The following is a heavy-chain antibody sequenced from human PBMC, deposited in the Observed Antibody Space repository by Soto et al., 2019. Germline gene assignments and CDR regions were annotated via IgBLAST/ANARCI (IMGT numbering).Heavy chain of an antibody. J-gene: IGHJ6*02. CDR3: AKDLELGTAMVWPLYGMDV. CDR1: GFTFSSYA. Sequence: EVQLLESGGGLVQPGGSLRLSCAASGFTFSSYAMSWVRQAPGKGLEWVSAISGSGGSTYYADSVKGRFTISRDNSKNTLYLQMNSLRAEDTAVYYCAKDLELGTAMVWPLYGMDVWGQGTTVTVSS. CDR2: ISGSGGST. D-gene: IGHD5-18*01. V-gene: IGHV3-23*01.